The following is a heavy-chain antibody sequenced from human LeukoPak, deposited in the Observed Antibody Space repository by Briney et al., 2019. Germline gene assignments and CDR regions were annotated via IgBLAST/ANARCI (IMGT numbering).Heavy chain of an antibody. CDR3: ATGGYYDFWSGYYLGAVSDYYYHYMDV. D-gene: IGHD3-3*01. V-gene: IGHV4-4*08. J-gene: IGHJ6*03. CDR2: IYTSGST. Sequence: PSETLSLTCTVSGGSISSYCWSWIRHPPGTGLEWIGYIYTSGSTNYNPTLKSRVTISVDTSKNQFSLKLSSVTAADTAVYYCATGGYYDFWSGYYLGAVSDYYYHYMDVWGKGTTVTVSS. CDR1: GGSISSYC.